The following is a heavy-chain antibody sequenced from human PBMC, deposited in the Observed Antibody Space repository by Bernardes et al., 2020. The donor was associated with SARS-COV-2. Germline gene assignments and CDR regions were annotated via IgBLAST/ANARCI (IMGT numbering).Heavy chain of an antibody. J-gene: IGHJ4*02. D-gene: IGHD2-8*01. CDR3: ARVDHTNLYFFDS. CDR2: ISTVVTYI. CDR1: GFTFSSYS. Sequence: GGSLRLSCVTAGFTFSSYSMNWVRQAPGKWREWVSSISTVVTYISYADSVRGRFTISRDNARNSLYLQMGSLRAEDTAVYYCARVDHTNLYFFDSWGQGTLVTVSS. V-gene: IGHV3-21*01.